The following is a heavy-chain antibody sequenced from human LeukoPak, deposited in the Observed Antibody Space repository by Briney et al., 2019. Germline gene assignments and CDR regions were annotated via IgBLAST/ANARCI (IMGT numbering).Heavy chain of an antibody. CDR2: IYYSGST. J-gene: IGHJ4*02. Sequence: PSETLSLTCTVSGVSISSGSYYWGWIRQPPGKGLEWIGSIYYSGSTYYNPSLKSRVTISVDTSKNQFSLKLSSVTAADTAVYYCARGFFVRGSNKYSSGWSIDYWGQGTLVTVSS. D-gene: IGHD6-19*01. CDR1: GVSISSGSYY. V-gene: IGHV4-39*07. CDR3: ARGFFVRGSNKYSSGWSIDY.